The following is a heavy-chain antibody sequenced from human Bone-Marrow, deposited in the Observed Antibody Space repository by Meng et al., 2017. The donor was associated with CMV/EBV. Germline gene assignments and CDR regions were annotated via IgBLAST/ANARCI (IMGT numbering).Heavy chain of an antibody. CDR2: ISYDGNNK. D-gene: IGHD3-9*01. V-gene: IGHV3-30*04. Sequence: CGASGITFSSYAMHWVRQAPGKGLEWVAVISYDGNNKYYADNVKGRFTISRDNSKNTPYLQMNSLRAEDTAVYYCARDRVYFDWFAYGLDVWGQGTTVTVSS. CDR1: GITFSSYA. J-gene: IGHJ6*02. CDR3: ARDRVYFDWFAYGLDV.